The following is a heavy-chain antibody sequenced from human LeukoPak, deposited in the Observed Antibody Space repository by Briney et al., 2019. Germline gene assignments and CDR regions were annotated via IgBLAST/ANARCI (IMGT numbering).Heavy chain of an antibody. D-gene: IGHD3-10*01. CDR2: ISSSSSYI. V-gene: IGHV3-11*06. CDR1: GFTFSDYY. Sequence: GGSLRLSCAASGFTFSDYYMSWIRQAPGKGLEWVSSISSSSSYIYYADSVKGRFTISRDNAKNSLYLQMNSLRAEDTAVYYCARGVPKLLWFGEMPDYWGQGTLVTVSS. CDR3: ARGVPKLLWFGEMPDY. J-gene: IGHJ4*02.